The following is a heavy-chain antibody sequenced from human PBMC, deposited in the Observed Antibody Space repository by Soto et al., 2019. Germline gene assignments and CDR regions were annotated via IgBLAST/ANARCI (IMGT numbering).Heavy chain of an antibody. CDR1: GFTLSNIG. D-gene: IGHD2-21*01. CDR2: ISAGGNTK. V-gene: IGHV3-30*18. Sequence: GGSLRLSCAASGFTLSNIGMQWVRQAPGKGLEWVAVISAGGNTKYYADSVKGRFTISRDNSKNTLFLQMNSLRTEDTAVYYCAKESGGERYAAYFDLWGQGTLLTAPQ. J-gene: IGHJ4*02. CDR3: AKESGGERYAAYFDL.